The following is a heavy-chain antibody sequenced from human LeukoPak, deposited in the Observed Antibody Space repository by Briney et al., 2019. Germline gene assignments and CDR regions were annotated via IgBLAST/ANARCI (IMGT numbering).Heavy chain of an antibody. Sequence: PGGSLRLSCAASGFTFSSYEMNWVRQAPGKGLEWVSYISSSGSTIYYADSVKGRFTISRDNAKNSLYLQMNSLRAEDTAVYYCARPYPLHAFDIWGQGTMVTVSS. D-gene: IGHD2-2*01. CDR2: ISSSGSTI. CDR1: GFTFSSYE. J-gene: IGHJ3*02. V-gene: IGHV3-48*03. CDR3: ARPYPLHAFDI.